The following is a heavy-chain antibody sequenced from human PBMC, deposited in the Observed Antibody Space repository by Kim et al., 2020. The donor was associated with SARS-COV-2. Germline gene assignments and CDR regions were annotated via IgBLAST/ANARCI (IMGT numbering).Heavy chain of an antibody. CDR1: GYNINTYW. CDR3: ARGKGYCSVTACSDNGMDV. V-gene: IGHV5-51*06. CDR2: IYPGDFDV. J-gene: IGHJ6*02. D-gene: IGHD2-15*01. Sequence: ESLKISCQGSGYNINTYWIGWVRQMPGKGLEWVAMIYPGDFDVRYSPSFQGRISISVDKYIPTAYLQWRSLKAADTAMYYCARGKGYCSVTACSDNGMDVWGQGTTVTVSS.